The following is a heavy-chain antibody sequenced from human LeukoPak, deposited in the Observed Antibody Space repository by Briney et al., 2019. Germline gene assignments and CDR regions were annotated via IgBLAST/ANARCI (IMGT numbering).Heavy chain of an antibody. CDR1: GFTFSNAW. Sequence: GGSLRLSCAASGFTFSNAWMSWVRQAPGKGLEWVGRIKSKTDGGTTDYAAPVKGRSTISRDDSKNTLYLQMNSLKTEDTAVYYCTTLRGAAAFGYWGQGTLVTVSS. CDR2: IKSKTDGGTT. CDR3: TTLRGAAAFGY. V-gene: IGHV3-15*01. J-gene: IGHJ4*02. D-gene: IGHD6-13*01.